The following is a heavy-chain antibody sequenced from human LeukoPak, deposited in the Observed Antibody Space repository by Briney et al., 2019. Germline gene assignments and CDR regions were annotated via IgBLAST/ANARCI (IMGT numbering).Heavy chain of an antibody. CDR3: ARGGYYGSGSYYMDV. V-gene: IGHV4-4*07. D-gene: IGHD3-10*01. CDR1: GGSISSYY. CDR2: IYTSGST. Sequence: PSETLSLTCTVSGGSISSYYWSWIRQPAGKGLEWIGRIYTSGSTNYNPSLKSRVTISVDTSKNQFSLKLSSVTAADTAVYYCARGGYYGSGSYYMDVWGKGTTVTVSS. J-gene: IGHJ6*03.